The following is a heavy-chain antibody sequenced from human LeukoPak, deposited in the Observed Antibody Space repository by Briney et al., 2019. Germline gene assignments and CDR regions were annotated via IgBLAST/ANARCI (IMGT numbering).Heavy chain of an antibody. CDR1: GFTFTTYW. Sequence: PGGSLRLACAASGFTFTTYWMSWVRQAPGRGLEWVANIKQDGTEKYYVASVKGRFTVSRDYARNSLYLQLNSLRAEDTAVYYCARLSEMFRGPEVIYYFDYWGQGTLVTVSS. CDR3: ARLSEMFRGPEVIYYFDY. D-gene: IGHD3-10*01. CDR2: IKQDGTEK. J-gene: IGHJ4*02. V-gene: IGHV3-7*01.